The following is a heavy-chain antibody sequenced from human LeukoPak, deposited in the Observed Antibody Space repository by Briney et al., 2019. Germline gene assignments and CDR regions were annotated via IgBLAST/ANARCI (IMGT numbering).Heavy chain of an antibody. CDR1: GFTFSSYG. CDR2: ISYDGSNK. Sequence: PGGSLRLSCAASGFTFSSYGMHWVRQAPGKGLEWVAVISYDGSNKYYADSVKGRFTISRDKSKNTLYLQMNSLRAEDTALFYCAARWGYNGFDIWGQGTMVAVSS. CDR3: AARWGYNGFDI. J-gene: IGHJ3*02. D-gene: IGHD5-18*01. V-gene: IGHV3-30*03.